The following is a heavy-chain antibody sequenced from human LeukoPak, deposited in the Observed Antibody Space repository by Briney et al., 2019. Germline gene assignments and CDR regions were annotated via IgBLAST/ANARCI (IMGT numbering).Heavy chain of an antibody. CDR3: AKSRFSAYYYYGMDV. V-gene: IGHV3-23*01. CDR2: ISGSGGST. CDR1: GFTFSSYV. Sequence: GGSLRLSCAASGFTFSSYVMSWVRQAPGKGLEWVSAISGSGGSTYYADSVKGRFTISRDNSKNTLYLQMNSLRAEDTAVYYCAKSRFSAYYYYGMDVWGQGTTVTVSS. J-gene: IGHJ6*02.